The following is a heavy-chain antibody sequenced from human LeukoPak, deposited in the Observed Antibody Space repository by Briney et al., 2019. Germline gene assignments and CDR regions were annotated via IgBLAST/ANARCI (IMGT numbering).Heavy chain of an antibody. V-gene: IGHV4-59*01. CDR3: ARSHVYYYYSMDV. Sequence: RPSETLSLTCTVSGGSISSYYWSWIRQPPGKGLEWIGYIHYTGSTNYNPSLKSRVTISVDTSKNQFSLNLSSVTAADTAVYYCARSHVYYYYSMDVWGQGTTVTVSS. CDR2: IHYTGST. J-gene: IGHJ6*02. CDR1: GGSISSYY.